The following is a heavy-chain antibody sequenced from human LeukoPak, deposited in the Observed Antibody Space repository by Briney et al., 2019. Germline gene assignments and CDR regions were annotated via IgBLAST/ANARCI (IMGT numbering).Heavy chain of an antibody. D-gene: IGHD3-22*01. CDR2: IYSGGST. V-gene: IGHV3-66*01. Sequence: PGGSLRLSCAAAGFTVSSNYMSWVRQAPGKGLERVSVIYSGGSTYYADSVKGRFTISRDNSKNTLYLQMNSLRAEDTAVYYCARDLGVSSGPTDAFDIWGQGTMVTVSS. CDR1: GFTVSSNY. CDR3: ARDLGVSSGPTDAFDI. J-gene: IGHJ3*02.